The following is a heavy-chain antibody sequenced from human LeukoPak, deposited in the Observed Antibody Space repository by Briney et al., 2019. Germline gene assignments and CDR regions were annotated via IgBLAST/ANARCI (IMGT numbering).Heavy chain of an antibody. CDR1: GGTFSSYA. Sequence: SVTVSCKASGGTFSSYAISWVRQAPGQGLEWMGGIIPIFGTANYAQKSQGRVTITADESTSTAYMELSSLRSEDTAVYYCAREQRGYSYGIPLFRWFDPWGQGTLVTVSS. V-gene: IGHV1-69*13. J-gene: IGHJ5*02. D-gene: IGHD5-18*01. CDR2: IIPIFGTA. CDR3: AREQRGYSYGIPLFRWFDP.